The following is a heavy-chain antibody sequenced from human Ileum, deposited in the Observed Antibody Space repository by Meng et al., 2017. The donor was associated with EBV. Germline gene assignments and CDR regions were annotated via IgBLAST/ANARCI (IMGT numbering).Heavy chain of an antibody. Sequence: QVHLQESGPGLVKPSETLSLTCAVSGCSLRRSGLWSGVRQPPGKGLEWIGEISHSGNTKYSPSLKSRITITPENTNNQLFLKLISIIAAETAVYYCASSDYYRSDYWGQGTLVTVSS. CDR1: GCSLRRSGL. CDR3: ASSDYYRSDY. J-gene: IGHJ4*02. CDR2: ISHSGNT. D-gene: IGHD3-22*01. V-gene: IGHV4-4*02.